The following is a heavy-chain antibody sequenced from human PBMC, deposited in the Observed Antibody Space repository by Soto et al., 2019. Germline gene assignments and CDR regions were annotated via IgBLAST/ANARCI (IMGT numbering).Heavy chain of an antibody. Sequence: QVQLVQSGAAVKKPGSSVKVSCKASGGTFSSYAISWVRQAPGQGLEWMGGIIPIVGTADYAQKFQGRITITADESTSTAYMELSSPRSEDTAVYYCARSGVEGYSGYEIDFWGQGTLVTVSS. D-gene: IGHD5-12*01. CDR2: IIPIVGTA. CDR1: GGTFSSYA. CDR3: ARSGVEGYSGYEIDF. J-gene: IGHJ4*02. V-gene: IGHV1-69*12.